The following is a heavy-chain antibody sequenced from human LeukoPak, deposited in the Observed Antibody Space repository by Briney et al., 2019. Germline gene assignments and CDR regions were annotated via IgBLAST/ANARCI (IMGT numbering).Heavy chain of an antibody. J-gene: IGHJ4*02. CDR3: ARDSRGKQWRDYFDY. Sequence: GGSLSLSCAASGFTFSDYYMSWIRQAPGKGLEWVSYISSSGSTIYYADSVKGRFTISRDNAKNSLYLQMNSLRAEDTAVYYCARDSRGKQWRDYFDYWGKGPLVTVS. D-gene: IGHD6-19*01. V-gene: IGHV3-11*01. CDR1: GFTFSDYY. CDR2: ISSSGSTI.